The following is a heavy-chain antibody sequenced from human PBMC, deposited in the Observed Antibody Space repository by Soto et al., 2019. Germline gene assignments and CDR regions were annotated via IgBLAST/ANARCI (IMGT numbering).Heavy chain of an antibody. D-gene: IGHD3-22*01. CDR1: GFTFSSYG. CDR3: AKDGSAYYYDSSGYYGR. Sequence: GGSLRLSCAASGFTFSSYGMHWVRQAPGKGLEWVAVISYDGSNKYYADSVKGRFTISRDNSKNTLYLQMNSLRAEDTAVYYCAKDGSAYYYDSSGYYGRWGQGTLVTVSS. J-gene: IGHJ4*02. V-gene: IGHV3-30*18. CDR2: ISYDGSNK.